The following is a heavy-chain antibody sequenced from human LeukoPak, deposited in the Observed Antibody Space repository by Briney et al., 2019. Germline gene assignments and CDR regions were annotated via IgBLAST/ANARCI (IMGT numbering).Heavy chain of an antibody. CDR1: GFTFSSYA. CDR3: AKDGGGFWSGYYFDY. CDR2: ISGSGGST. V-gene: IGHV3-23*01. J-gene: IGHJ4*02. Sequence: GGSLRLSCAASGFTFSSYAMSWVRQAPGKGLEWVSAISGSGGSTYYADSVKGRFTISRDNSKNTLYLQMNSPRAEDTAVYYCAKDGGGFWSGYYFDYWGQGTLVTVSS. D-gene: IGHD3-3*01.